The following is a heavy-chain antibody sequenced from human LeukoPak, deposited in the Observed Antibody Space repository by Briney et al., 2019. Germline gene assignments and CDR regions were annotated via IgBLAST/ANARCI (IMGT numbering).Heavy chain of an antibody. J-gene: IGHJ4*02. CDR1: GGSFSGSY. V-gene: IGHV4-34*01. CDR2: INHSGST. D-gene: IGHD3-10*01. CDR3: ARITMVRGRFDY. Sequence: SETLSLTCAVYGGSFSGSYWSWIRQPPGKGLEWIGEINHSGSTNYNPSLKSRVTISVDTSKNQFSLKLSSVTAADTAVYYCARITMVRGRFDYWGQGTLVTVSS.